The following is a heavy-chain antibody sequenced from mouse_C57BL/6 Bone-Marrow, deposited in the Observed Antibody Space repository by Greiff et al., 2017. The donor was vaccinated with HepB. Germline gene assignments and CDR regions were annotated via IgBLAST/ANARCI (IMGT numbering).Heavy chain of an antibody. CDR2: IWSGGST. Sequence: QVQLQQSGPGLVQPSQSLSITCTVSGFSLTSYGVHWVRQSPGKGLEWLGVIWSGGSTDYNAAFISRLSISKDNSKSQVFFKMNSLQADDTAIYYCASDYYGSSYSFDYWGQGTTLTVSS. D-gene: IGHD1-1*01. V-gene: IGHV2-2*01. J-gene: IGHJ2*01. CDR1: GFSLTSYG. CDR3: ASDYYGSSYSFDY.